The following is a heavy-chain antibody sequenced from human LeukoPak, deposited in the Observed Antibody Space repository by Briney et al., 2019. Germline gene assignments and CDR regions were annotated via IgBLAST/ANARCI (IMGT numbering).Heavy chain of an antibody. D-gene: IGHD6-19*01. Sequence: GGSLRLSXAASGFTFSTYAMTWVRQAPGKGPEWVSGISGSGGSTYYADSVKGRFTISRDNSKNTLYLQMNSLRAEDTAVYYCTKDDSTSGWPVGAFDIWGQGTMVTVSS. CDR2: ISGSGGST. CDR3: TKDDSTSGWPVGAFDI. CDR1: GFTFSTYA. V-gene: IGHV3-23*01. J-gene: IGHJ3*02.